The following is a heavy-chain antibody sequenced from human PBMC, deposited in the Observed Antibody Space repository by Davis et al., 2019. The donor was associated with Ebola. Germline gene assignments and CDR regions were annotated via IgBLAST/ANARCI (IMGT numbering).Heavy chain of an antibody. D-gene: IGHD3-10*01. V-gene: IGHV3-7*01. Sequence: GGSLRLSCAASGFIFSSYAMHWVRQAPGKGLEWVANIKEDGSQTYYVDSVKGRFTISRDNTKNSLSLQMSGLRAEDTAVYYCARVNSLGDYDYWGQGTLVTVSS. J-gene: IGHJ4*02. CDR2: IKEDGSQT. CDR3: ARVNSLGDYDY. CDR1: GFIFSSYA.